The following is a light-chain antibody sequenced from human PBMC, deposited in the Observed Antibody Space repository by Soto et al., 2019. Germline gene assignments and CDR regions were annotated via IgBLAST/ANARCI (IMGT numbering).Light chain of an antibody. J-gene: IGLJ2*01. V-gene: IGLV2-23*01. CDR2: EGT. CDR3: SSYGSTNSLI. CDR1: SSDLGSSNF. Sequence: QSALTQPASVSGSPGQSITISCTGTSSDLGSSNFVSWYQQHPGQTPKLVISEGTQRPSGVSDRFSGSKSGNTASLTISGLQAEDEADYYCSSYGSTNSLIFGGGTKLTVL.